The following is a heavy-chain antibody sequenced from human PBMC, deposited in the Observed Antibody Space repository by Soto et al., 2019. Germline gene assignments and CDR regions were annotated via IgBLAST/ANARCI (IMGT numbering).Heavy chain of an antibody. CDR3: GSLHCISPNCVPLDP. Sequence: QLQLQESGPGLVKPSETLSLTCTVSGGSINSTGYYWGWIRQPPGKGLEWIGSIYFSGRTSYNPSPTSRVTMSVYTSKNQLSLKVGSVTAAETAVYYCGSLHCISPNCVPLDPWGQGTLVTVSS. CDR2: IYFSGRT. D-gene: IGHD2-2*01. J-gene: IGHJ5*02. CDR1: GGSINSTGYY. V-gene: IGHV4-39*01.